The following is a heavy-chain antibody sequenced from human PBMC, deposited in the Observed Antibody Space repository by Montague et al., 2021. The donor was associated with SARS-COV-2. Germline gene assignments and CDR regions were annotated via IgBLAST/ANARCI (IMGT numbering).Heavy chain of an antibody. CDR2: INRDGSKE. CDR3: VISAGHFDY. D-gene: IGHD2/OR15-2a*01. J-gene: IGHJ4*01. V-gene: IGHV3-74*01. CDR1: GFIFGNYW. Sequence: SLRLSWAASGFIFGNYWMRWVRQAPGKGLVWVSRINRDGSKENYVDSVKGRFTIYRDNAKNTLYLQMNSLRAEDTAVYYCVISAGHFDYWGQGTLVTVSS.